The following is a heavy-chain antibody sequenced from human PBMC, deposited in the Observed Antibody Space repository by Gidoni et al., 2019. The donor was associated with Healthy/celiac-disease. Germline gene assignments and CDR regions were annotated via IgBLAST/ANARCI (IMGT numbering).Heavy chain of an antibody. CDR1: GFTFSSYA. J-gene: IGHJ6*02. D-gene: IGHD2-2*01. CDR2: ISGSGGST. Sequence: EVQLLESGGGLVQPGGSLRLSCAASGFTFSSYAMSWVRKAPGKGLEWVSAISGSGGSTYYADSVKGRFTISRDNSKNTLYLQMNSLRAEDTAVYYCARGYCSSTSCSYGMDVWGQGTTVTVSS. V-gene: IGHV3-23*01. CDR3: ARGYCSSTSCSYGMDV.